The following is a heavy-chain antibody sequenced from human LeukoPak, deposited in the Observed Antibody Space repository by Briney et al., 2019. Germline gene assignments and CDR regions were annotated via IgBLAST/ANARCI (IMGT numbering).Heavy chain of an antibody. CDR2: IYSSGIT. Sequence: PSETLSLTCTVSGGSLNSYYWSWIRQPAGKGREWIGRIYSSGITNYNPSLKSRVTMSVDTSKNQFSLNLSSVTAADTAVYYCARNAVYYGSDYGMDVWGQGTTVTVSS. D-gene: IGHD3-10*01. V-gene: IGHV4-4*07. CDR3: ARNAVYYGSDYGMDV. J-gene: IGHJ6*02. CDR1: GGSLNSYY.